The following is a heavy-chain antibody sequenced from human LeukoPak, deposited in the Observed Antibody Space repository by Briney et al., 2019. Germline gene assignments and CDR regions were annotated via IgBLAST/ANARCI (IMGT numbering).Heavy chain of an antibody. Sequence: SETLSLTCTVSGGSLTSGDYYWSWIRQPPGKGLEWIGYIYYSGSTNYNPSLKSRVTISVDTSKNQFSLKLSSVTAADTAVYYCARDLRTYDILTGYYYYGMDVWGQGTTVTVSS. CDR1: GGSLTSGDYY. CDR2: IYYSGST. CDR3: ARDLRTYDILTGYYYYGMDV. J-gene: IGHJ6*02. V-gene: IGHV4-61*08. D-gene: IGHD3-9*01.